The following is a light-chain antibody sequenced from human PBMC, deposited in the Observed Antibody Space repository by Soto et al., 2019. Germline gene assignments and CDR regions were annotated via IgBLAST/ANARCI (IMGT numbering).Light chain of an antibody. J-gene: IGKJ1*01. Sequence: EIVLTQSPGTLSLSPGDRATLSCRASQSVSSNYLAWYQQKPGQAPRLLIYGASSRATGIPDRFSGSRSGTDFTLTISRLEPEDFAVYYCHLYGSSPPWTFGQGTKVEIK. CDR1: QSVSSNY. V-gene: IGKV3-20*01. CDR3: HLYGSSPPWT. CDR2: GAS.